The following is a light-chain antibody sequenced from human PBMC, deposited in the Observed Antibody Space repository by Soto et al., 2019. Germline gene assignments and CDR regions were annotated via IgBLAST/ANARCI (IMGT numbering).Light chain of an antibody. J-gene: IGLJ1*01. Sequence: QSVLTQPASVSDSPGQSITISCTGTSSDVGGSNFVSWYQQHPGKPPKLIIYDVANRPSGVSNRFSGSKSGSTASLIISRLQTEDEADYYCVSYTSSTTYVXGTGTTVTV. CDR2: DVA. V-gene: IGLV2-14*03. CDR3: VSYTSSTTYV. CDR1: SSDVGGSNF.